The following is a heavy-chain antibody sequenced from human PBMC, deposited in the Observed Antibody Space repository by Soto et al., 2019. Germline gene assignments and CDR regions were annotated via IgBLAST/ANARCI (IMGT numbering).Heavy chain of an antibody. D-gene: IGHD3-9*01. V-gene: IGHV3-73*01. CDR1: GFTFSGSA. J-gene: IGHJ4*02. CDR3: TLTYYDILTGYYNEVFDY. CDR2: IRSKANSYAT. Sequence: GGSLRLSCAASGFTFSGSAMHWVRQASGKGLEWVGRIRSKANSYATAYAASVKGRFTISRDDSKNTAYLQMNSLKTEDTAVYYCTLTYYDILTGYYNEVFDYWGQGTLVTVSS.